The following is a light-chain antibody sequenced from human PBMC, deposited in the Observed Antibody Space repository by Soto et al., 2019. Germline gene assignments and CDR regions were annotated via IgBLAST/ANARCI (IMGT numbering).Light chain of an antibody. Sequence: IVLTQSPGTLSLSPGERATLSCRASQSVSSSYLAWYQQKPGQAPRLLIYGASSRATGIPDRFSGSGSGTGFTLTISRLEPEDFAVYYSQQYGSLHETFVQRTKLEXK. CDR2: GAS. CDR3: QQYGSLHET. CDR1: QSVSSSY. V-gene: IGKV3-20*01. J-gene: IGKJ1*01.